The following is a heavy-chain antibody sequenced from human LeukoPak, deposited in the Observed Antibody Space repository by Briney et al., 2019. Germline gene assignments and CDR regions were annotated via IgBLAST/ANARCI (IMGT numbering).Heavy chain of an antibody. Sequence: GSLRLSCAASGFTFSSYGLHWVRQAPGKGLEWVAVISYDGSDKYSADSVKGRFTISRDNSKNTLYLQMNSLRAEDTAVYYCAKNAHYQGYSYGGIDYWGQGTLVTVSS. J-gene: IGHJ4*02. D-gene: IGHD5-18*01. CDR3: AKNAHYQGYSYGGIDY. V-gene: IGHV3-30*18. CDR2: ISYDGSDK. CDR1: GFTFSSYG.